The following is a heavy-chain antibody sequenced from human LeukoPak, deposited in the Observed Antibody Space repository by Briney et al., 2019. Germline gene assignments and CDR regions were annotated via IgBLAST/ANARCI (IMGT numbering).Heavy chain of an antibody. V-gene: IGHV1-18*01. D-gene: IGHD3-22*01. CDR2: ISAYNGNT. J-gene: IGHJ4*02. CDR1: GYTFTSYG. CDR3: ARYYYDSSGNDY. Sequence: ASVTVSFKSSGYTFTSYGISWVRQAPGQGLEWMGWISAYNGNTNYAQKLQGRVTMTTDTSTSTAYMELRSLRSDDTAVYYCARYYYDSSGNDYWGQGTLVTVSS.